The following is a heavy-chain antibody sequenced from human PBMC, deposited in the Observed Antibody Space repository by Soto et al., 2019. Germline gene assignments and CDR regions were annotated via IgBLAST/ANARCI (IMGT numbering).Heavy chain of an antibody. CDR2: ISYDGSDK. CDR1: GFTFGHYG. J-gene: IGHJ6*02. CDR3: AKDYPVVAATPPNYGMDV. V-gene: IGHV3-30*18. D-gene: IGHD2-15*01. Sequence: PGGSLRLSCAASGFTFGHYGMHWVRQAPGKGLEWVAVISYDGSDKYYADSVKGRFTISRDNSKNTLYVQMNSLRTDDTAVYYCAKDYPVVAATPPNYGMDVWGQGTTVTVSS.